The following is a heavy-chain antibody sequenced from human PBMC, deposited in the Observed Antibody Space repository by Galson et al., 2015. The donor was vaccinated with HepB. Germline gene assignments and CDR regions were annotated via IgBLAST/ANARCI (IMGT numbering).Heavy chain of an antibody. J-gene: IGHJ6*02. CDR1: GFTFSSYS. V-gene: IGHV3-21*01. D-gene: IGHD4-17*01. CDR3: ARTLRATVFDYYYYGMDV. CDR2: ISSSSSYI. Sequence: SLRLSCAASGFTFSSYSMNWVRQAPGKGLEWVSSISSSSSYIYYADSVKGRFTISRDNAKNSLYLQMNSLRAEDTAVYYCARTLRATVFDYYYYGMDVWGQGTTVTVSS.